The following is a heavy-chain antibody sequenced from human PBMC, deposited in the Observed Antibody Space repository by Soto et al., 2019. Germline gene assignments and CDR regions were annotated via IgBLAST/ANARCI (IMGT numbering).Heavy chain of an antibody. J-gene: IGHJ4*02. D-gene: IGHD5-12*01. CDR3: ARVQGGYSGYGRSDFDY. CDR1: GFTFSNYW. V-gene: IGHV3-74*01. Sequence: EVQLVESGGGLGQPGGSLRLSCAASGFTFSNYWMHWVRQAPGKGLVWVSRINSDGSTTTYADSVKGRFTISRDDAKNTLYLQMNSLRAEDAAVYYCARVQGGYSGYGRSDFDYWGQGTLVTVSS. CDR2: INSDGSTT.